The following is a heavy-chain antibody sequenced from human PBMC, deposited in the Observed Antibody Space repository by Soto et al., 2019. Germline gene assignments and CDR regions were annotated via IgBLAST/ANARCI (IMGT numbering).Heavy chain of an antibody. J-gene: IGHJ5*02. CDR2: IYYSGST. V-gene: IGHV4-59*01. CDR1: GGSISSYY. CDR3: ARDQDWFDP. Sequence: PSETLSLTCTVSGGSISSYYWSWIRQPPGKRLEWIGYIYYSGSTNYNPSLKSRVTISVDTSKNQFSLKLSSVTAADTAVYYCARDQDWFDPWGQGTLVTVSS.